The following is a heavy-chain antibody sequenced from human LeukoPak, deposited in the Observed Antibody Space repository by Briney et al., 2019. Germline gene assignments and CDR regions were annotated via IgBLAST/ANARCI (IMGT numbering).Heavy chain of an antibody. Sequence: PSETLSLTCAVYGGSFSGYYWSWVRQPPGMGLEWIGEVNLSGVTNYNPSLKGRITMSLDTSKNHFSLKLSSVTAADTAVYYCARPVGGWFDPWGQGTLVTVSS. D-gene: IGHD3-16*01. CDR1: GGSFSGYY. CDR2: VNLSGVT. J-gene: IGHJ5*02. CDR3: ARPVGGWFDP. V-gene: IGHV4-34*01.